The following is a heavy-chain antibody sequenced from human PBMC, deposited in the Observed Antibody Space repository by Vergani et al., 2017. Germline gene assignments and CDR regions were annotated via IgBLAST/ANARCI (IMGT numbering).Heavy chain of an antibody. D-gene: IGHD3-22*01. CDR3: ARIGTYFHDSRIDY. CDR2: IYHSGGT. CDR1: GVSFRSADYY. Sequence: QVHLQESGPGLVKSSQTLSLTCTVSGVSFRSADYYWSWIRQPPGKGLVWIGYIYHSGGTSSSPSLKSRVSMSVETSKNQFSLNLRSVTAAATAIYYCARIGTYFHDSRIDYWGQGKLVTVSS. V-gene: IGHV4-30-4*08. J-gene: IGHJ4*02.